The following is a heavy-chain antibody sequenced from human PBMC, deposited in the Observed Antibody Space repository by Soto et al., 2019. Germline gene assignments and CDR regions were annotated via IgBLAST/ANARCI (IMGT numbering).Heavy chain of an antibody. CDR1: GYTFTSYG. Sequence: QVQLVQSGAEVKKPGASVKVSCKDSGYTFTSYGFNWVRQAPGQGLEWMGWISANNGNTHYAQKLQGRVTMPRDTSTSIAYMELRSLRSDDTAVYYCARVQSGYDVAYWGQGSLITFAS. CDR2: ISANNGNT. CDR3: ARVQSGYDVAY. V-gene: IGHV1-18*01. D-gene: IGHD5-12*01. J-gene: IGHJ1*01.